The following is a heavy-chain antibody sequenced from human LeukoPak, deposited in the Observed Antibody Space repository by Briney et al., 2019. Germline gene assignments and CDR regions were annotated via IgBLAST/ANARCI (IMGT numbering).Heavy chain of an antibody. V-gene: IGHV3-7*01. J-gene: IGHJ6*03. CDR2: IKYDGSKK. Sequence: GGSLRLSCAASGFTFTTYWMIWVRQAPGQGLQWVANIKYDGSKKYYVDSVEGRFTISIDNARNSLYLQMNSLRAEDTAVYYCARGAHSNVYYYYYYYMDVWGKGTTVTVSS. D-gene: IGHD4-11*01. CDR1: GFTFTTYW. CDR3: ARGAHSNVYYYYYYYMDV.